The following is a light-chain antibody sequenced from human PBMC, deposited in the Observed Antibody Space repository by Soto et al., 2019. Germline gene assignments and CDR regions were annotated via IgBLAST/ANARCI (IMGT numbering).Light chain of an antibody. V-gene: IGKV3-20*01. CDR2: GAS. CDR1: QTVLSSY. CDR3: QQYGNPPQT. J-gene: IGKJ1*01. Sequence: EIVLTQSPGTLSLSPGEAVTLSCRASQTVLSSYVAWYQQKPGQPPRLLIYGASSRATGIPDRFSGSGSGTDFTLTISRLEPEDFGVFYWQQYGNPPQTFGQGTRVEV.